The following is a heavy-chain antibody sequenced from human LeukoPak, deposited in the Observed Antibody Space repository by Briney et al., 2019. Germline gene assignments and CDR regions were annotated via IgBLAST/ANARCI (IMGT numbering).Heavy chain of an antibody. J-gene: IGHJ4*02. D-gene: IGHD2-15*01. Sequence: GGSLRLSCAASGFTVSSNYMSWVRQAPGKGLEWVSAISGSGGSTYYADSVKGRFTISRDNSKNTLYLQMNSLRAEDTAVYYCAKVIWDIVVVVAATPFFDYWGQGTLVTVSS. CDR2: ISGSGGST. V-gene: IGHV3-23*01. CDR3: AKVIWDIVVVVAATPFFDY. CDR1: GFTVSSNY.